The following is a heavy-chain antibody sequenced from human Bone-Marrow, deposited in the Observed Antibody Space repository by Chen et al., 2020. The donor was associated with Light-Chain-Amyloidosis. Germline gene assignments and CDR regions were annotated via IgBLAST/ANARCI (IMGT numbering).Heavy chain of an antibody. CDR3: ARRRDGYNFDY. J-gene: IGHJ4*02. Sequence: EVQWEQSGPEGKKPGESLKIHCKGFGNTFPNYWIGWVRQMPGKGLEWMGVIYPDDSDARYSPSFEGQVTISADKSITTAYLQWRSLKASDTAMYYCARRRDGYNFDYWGQGTLVTVSS. CDR1: GNTFPNYW. CDR2: IYPDDSDA. V-gene: IGHV5-51*01. D-gene: IGHD5-12*01.